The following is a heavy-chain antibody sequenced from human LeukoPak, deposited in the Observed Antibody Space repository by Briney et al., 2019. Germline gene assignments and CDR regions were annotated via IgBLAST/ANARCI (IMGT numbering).Heavy chain of an antibody. CDR2: IIPIFGTA. D-gene: IGHD3-22*01. V-gene: IGHV1-69*13. CDR3: ARDRGSGSNDDFDI. Sequence: SVKVSCKASGGTFSSYAISWVRQAPGQGLEWMGGIIPIFGTANYSQKFQGRVTITADESTSTAYMELSSLRSEDTAVYYCARDRGSGSNDDFDIWGQGTLVTVSS. CDR1: GGTFSSYA. J-gene: IGHJ3*02.